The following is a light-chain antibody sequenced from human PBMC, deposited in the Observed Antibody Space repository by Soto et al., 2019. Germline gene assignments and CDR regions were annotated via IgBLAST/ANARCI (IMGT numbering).Light chain of an antibody. Sequence: QSALTQPASVSGSPGQSITISCTGTSSDIGTYNLVSWYQQHPSKAPKLMIYEVNKRPSGVSDRFSGSKSGNTASLTISGLQAEDEADYYCCSYAGSSTLYVFGTGTKLTVL. CDR1: SSDIGTYNL. J-gene: IGLJ1*01. V-gene: IGLV2-23*02. CDR2: EVN. CDR3: CSYAGSSTLYV.